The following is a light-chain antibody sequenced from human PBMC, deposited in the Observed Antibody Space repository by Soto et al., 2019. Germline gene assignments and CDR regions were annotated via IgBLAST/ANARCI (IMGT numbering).Light chain of an antibody. CDR3: MQAQQIPRT. J-gene: IGKJ1*01. CDR1: QSLLHSRGDND. V-gene: IGKV2-28*01. Sequence: DIVLTQSPLSLSVTPGEPASISCRSSQSLLHSRGDNDLDWYVQKPGQSPQLLIYLGSNRASGVPDRFSGSGSGTYFTLRISRVEAEDVGVYYCMQAQQIPRTFGQGTKVEI. CDR2: LGS.